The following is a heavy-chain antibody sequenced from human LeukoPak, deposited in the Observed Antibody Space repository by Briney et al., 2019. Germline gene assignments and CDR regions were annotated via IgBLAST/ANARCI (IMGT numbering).Heavy chain of an antibody. CDR3: AREFTYISHPCFDY. J-gene: IGHJ4*02. CDR1: GFTFSSYA. V-gene: IGHV3-21*01. Sequence: PGGSLRLACAASGFTFSSYAMSWVRQAPGKGLEWVSSISSSSSYIYYADSVKGRFTISRDNAKNSLYLQMNSLRAEDTAVYYCAREFTYISHPCFDYWGQGTLVTVSS. CDR2: ISSSSSYI. D-gene: IGHD3-16*01.